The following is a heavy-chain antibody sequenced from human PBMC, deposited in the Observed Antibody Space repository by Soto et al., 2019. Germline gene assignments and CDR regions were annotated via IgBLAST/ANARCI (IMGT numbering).Heavy chain of an antibody. CDR1: GGSISSGDYY. Sequence: QVQLQESGPGLVKPSQTLSLTCTVSGGSISSGDYYWSWIRQPPGKGLEWIGYIYYSGSTYYNPSLKSRVTISVDTSKNQFSLKLSSVTAADTAVSYCASEVYSGSYHLSRHFDYWGQGTLVTVSS. V-gene: IGHV4-30-4*01. CDR2: IYYSGST. J-gene: IGHJ4*02. D-gene: IGHD1-26*01. CDR3: ASEVYSGSYHLSRHFDY.